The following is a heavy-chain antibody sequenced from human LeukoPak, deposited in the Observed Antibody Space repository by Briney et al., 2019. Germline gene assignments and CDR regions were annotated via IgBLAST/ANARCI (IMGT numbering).Heavy chain of an antibody. V-gene: IGHV7-4-1*02. Sequence: ASVKVSCKASGYTFTSYGISWVRQAPGQGLEWMGWINTNTGNPTYAQGFTGRFVFSLDTSVSTAYLQISSLKAEDTAVYYCATTHRLLWFGELSYYYYYMDVWGKGTTVTVSS. CDR3: ATTHRLLWFGELSYYYYYMDV. D-gene: IGHD3-10*01. J-gene: IGHJ6*03. CDR2: INTNTGNP. CDR1: GYTFTSYG.